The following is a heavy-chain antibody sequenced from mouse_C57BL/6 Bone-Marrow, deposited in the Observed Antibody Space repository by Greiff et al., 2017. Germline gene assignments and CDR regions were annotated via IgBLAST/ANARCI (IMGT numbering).Heavy chain of an antibody. J-gene: IGHJ3*02. CDR1: GYSITSGYY. D-gene: IGHD1-1*01. CDR3: ARGLLLRQ. Sequence: ESGPGLVKPSQSLSLTCSVTGYSITSGYYWNWIRQFPGNKLEWMGYISYDGSNNYNPSLKNRISITRDTSKNQFFLKLNSVTTEDTATYDCARGLLLRQWGQGTLVTVSA. V-gene: IGHV3-6*01. CDR2: ISYDGSN.